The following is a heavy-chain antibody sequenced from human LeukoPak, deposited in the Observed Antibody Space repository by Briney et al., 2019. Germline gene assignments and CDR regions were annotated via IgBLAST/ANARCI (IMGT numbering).Heavy chain of an antibody. CDR1: GYTFTTYH. Sequence: ASVKVSCRASGYTFTTYHMHWVRQAPGQGLEWMGIINPSGGSTSYAQKFQGRVTMTRDTSTSTVYMELSRLRSEDTAVYYCASGRDWSGLTGWFDPWGQGTLVTVSS. V-gene: IGHV1-46*01. D-gene: IGHD3-3*01. J-gene: IGHJ5*02. CDR3: ASGRDWSGLTGWFDP. CDR2: INPSGGST.